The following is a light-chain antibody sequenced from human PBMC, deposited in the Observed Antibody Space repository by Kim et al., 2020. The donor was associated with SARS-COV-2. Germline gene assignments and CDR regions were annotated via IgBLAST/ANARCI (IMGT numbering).Light chain of an antibody. V-gene: IGLV3-21*04. CDR3: QVADSSSDRV. Sequence: VATGKTAGITSGGNNIGSESARWYQQKPGQAPVLVIYYESGQPAGIPNGFSGSNGGDTAALNISRGEAGDDADYYCQVADSSSDRVFGAGTKLTVL. CDR2: YES. J-gene: IGLJ1*01. CDR1: NIGSES.